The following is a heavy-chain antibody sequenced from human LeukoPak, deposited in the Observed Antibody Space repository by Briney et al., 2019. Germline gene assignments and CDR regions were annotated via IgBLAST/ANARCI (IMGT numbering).Heavy chain of an antibody. CDR1: GFTFSSYS. CDR2: ISSSSSYI. CDR3: ARAEPSEQWLACFDY. D-gene: IGHD6-19*01. J-gene: IGHJ4*02. V-gene: IGHV3-21*01. Sequence: PGGSLRLSCAASGFTFSSYSMNWVRQAPGKGLEWVSSISSSSSYIYYADSVKGRFTISRDNAKNSLYLQMNSLRAEDTAVYYCARAEPSEQWLACFDYWGQGTLVTVSS.